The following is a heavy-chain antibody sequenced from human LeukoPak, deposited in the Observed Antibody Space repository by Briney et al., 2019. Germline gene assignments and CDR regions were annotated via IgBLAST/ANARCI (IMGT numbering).Heavy chain of an antibody. Sequence: SETLSLTCTVSGGSISSGSYYWSWIRQPAGKGLEWIGRIYTSGSTNYNPSLKSRVTISVDTSKNQFSLKLSSVTAADTAVYYCAREVARDEILDYWGQGTLVTVSS. D-gene: IGHD2-15*01. V-gene: IGHV4-61*02. CDR1: GGSISSGSYY. CDR2: IYTSGST. CDR3: AREVARDEILDY. J-gene: IGHJ4*02.